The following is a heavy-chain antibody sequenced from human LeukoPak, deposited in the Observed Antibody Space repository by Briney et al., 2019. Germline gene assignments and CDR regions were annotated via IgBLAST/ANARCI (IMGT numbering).Heavy chain of an antibody. D-gene: IGHD3-10*01. CDR1: GGSFSGYY. CDR3: ARGRLYYGSGSYYNHNWFDP. J-gene: IGHJ5*02. CDR2: INHSGST. Sequence: SETLSLTCAVYGGSFSGYYWSWLRQPPGKGLEWIGEINHSGSTNYNPSLKSRVTISVDTSKNQFSLKLSSVTAADTAVYYCARGRLYYGSGSYYNHNWFDPWGQGTLVTVSS. V-gene: IGHV4-34*01.